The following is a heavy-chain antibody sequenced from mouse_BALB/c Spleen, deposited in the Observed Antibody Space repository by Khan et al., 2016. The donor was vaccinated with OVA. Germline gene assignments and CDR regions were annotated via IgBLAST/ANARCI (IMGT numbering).Heavy chain of an antibody. Sequence: VQLKESGPGLVAPSQSLSITCTVSGFSLTGYGVNWVRQPPGKGLVWLGMIWGDGSTDYNSALKSRLSISKDNSKSQVFLKMNSLQTDDTARYYWAREIYYDYAYYYAMDYWGQGTSVTVSS. V-gene: IGHV2-6-7*01. CDR3: AREIYYDYAYYYAMDY. CDR1: GFSLTGYG. D-gene: IGHD2-4*01. CDR2: IWGDGST. J-gene: IGHJ4*01.